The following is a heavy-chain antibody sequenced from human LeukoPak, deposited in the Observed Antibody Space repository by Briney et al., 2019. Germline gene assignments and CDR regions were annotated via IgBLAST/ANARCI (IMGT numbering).Heavy chain of an antibody. D-gene: IGHD6-19*01. CDR3: ARARELYSSGWEAFDI. CDR2: INPHSGGT. Sequence: ASVKVSCKASGYTFTDYYIHWVRQASGQGLEWMGWINPHSGGTNYAQNFQDRVTMTRDTSISTAYMDLSRLRSDDTAVYYCARARELYSSGWEAFDIWGQGTMVTVSS. J-gene: IGHJ3*02. V-gene: IGHV1-2*02. CDR1: GYTFTDYY.